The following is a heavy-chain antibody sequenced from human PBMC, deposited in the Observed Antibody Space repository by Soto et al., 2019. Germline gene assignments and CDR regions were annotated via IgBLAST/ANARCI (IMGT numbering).Heavy chain of an antibody. Sequence: VGSLRLSCAASGFTFSSYEMNWVRQAPGKGLEWVSYISSSGSTIYYADSVKGRFTISRDNAKNSLYLQMNSLRAEDTAVYYCARGANYYGMDVWGQGTTVTVSS. CDR1: GFTFSSYE. CDR2: ISSSGSTI. CDR3: ARGANYYGMDV. J-gene: IGHJ6*02. V-gene: IGHV3-48*03.